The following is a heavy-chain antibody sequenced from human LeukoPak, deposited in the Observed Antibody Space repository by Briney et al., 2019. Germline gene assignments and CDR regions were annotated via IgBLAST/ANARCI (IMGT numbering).Heavy chain of an antibody. CDR1: GYTFTRSG. Sequence: GASVKVSSTPSGYTFTRSGISWLRQAPGHGLAWTGWISPSNGNPNYPQKLQDRVTITTDTSTSPAYRELRSMRSDDTAVYYCARTYSGSLRGAFDIWGQGTMVTVSS. CDR3: ARTYSGSLRGAFDI. J-gene: IGHJ3*02. D-gene: IGHD1-26*01. CDR2: ISPSNGNP. V-gene: IGHV1-18*01.